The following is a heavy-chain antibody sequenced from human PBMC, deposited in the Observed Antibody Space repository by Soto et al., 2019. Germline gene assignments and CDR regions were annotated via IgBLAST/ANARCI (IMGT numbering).Heavy chain of an antibody. CDR3: SSACYLIDY. CDR2: IYYSGST. D-gene: IGHD2-21*02. J-gene: IGHJ4*02. CDR1: GGSISSYY. Sequence: SETLSLTCTVSGGSISSYYWSWIRQPPGKGLEWIGYIYYSGSTNYNPSLKSRVTISVDTSKNQFSLRVEDTAIYHCASARCSSACYLIDYWGLGTLVTVSS. V-gene: IGHV4-59*01.